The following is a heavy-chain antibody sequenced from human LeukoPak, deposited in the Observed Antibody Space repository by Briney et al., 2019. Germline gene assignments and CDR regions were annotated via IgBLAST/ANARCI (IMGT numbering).Heavy chain of an antibody. J-gene: IGHJ6*03. V-gene: IGHV4-61*08. Sequence: PSQTLSLTCTVSGGSISSGDYYWSWIRQPPGKGLEWIGYIYYSGSTNYNPSLKSRVTISVDTSKNQFSLKLSSVTAADTAVYYCARSYGSGRPYYYYYMDVWGKGTTVTVSS. CDR3: ARSYGSGRPYYYYYMDV. D-gene: IGHD3-10*01. CDR1: GGSISSGDYY. CDR2: IYYSGST.